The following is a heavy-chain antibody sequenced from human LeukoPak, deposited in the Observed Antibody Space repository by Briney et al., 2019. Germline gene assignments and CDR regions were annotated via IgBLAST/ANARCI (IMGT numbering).Heavy chain of an antibody. D-gene: IGHD6-19*01. Sequence: GGSLRLSCAASGFTFSSYEMNWVRKAPGKGLEWVSHISSSGTKIYSADSVKGRFTISRDNAKNSLYLQMSSLRAEDTAVYYCARDKGDNSGWDYWGQGILVTVSS. CDR2: ISSSGTKI. V-gene: IGHV3-48*03. CDR1: GFTFSSYE. CDR3: ARDKGDNSGWDY. J-gene: IGHJ4*02.